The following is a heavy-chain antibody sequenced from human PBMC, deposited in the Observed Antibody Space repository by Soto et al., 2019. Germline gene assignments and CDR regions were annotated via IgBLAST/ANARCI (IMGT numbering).Heavy chain of an antibody. CDR3: VRAGHVFDVHYYGMDL. D-gene: IGHD3-10*01. V-gene: IGHV3-21*01. J-gene: IGHJ6*02. Sequence: GGSLRLSCAASGFSFSRYGLHWVRQAPEKGLEWVSSISSSGTYIYYADSVKGRFAISRDNANNVMYLQMDTLGAEDTAVYYCVRAGHVFDVHYYGMDLWGQGTTVTVSS. CDR1: GFSFSRYG. CDR2: ISSSGTYI.